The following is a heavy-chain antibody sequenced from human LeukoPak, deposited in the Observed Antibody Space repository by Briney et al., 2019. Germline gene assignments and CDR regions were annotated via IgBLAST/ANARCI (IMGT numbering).Heavy chain of an antibody. J-gene: IGHJ6*03. CDR1: GFTFSSYS. V-gene: IGHV3-21*01. D-gene: IGHD6-13*01. CDR2: ISSSSSYI. CDR3: ARKDSSSWYYYYYYMDV. Sequence: GGSLRLSCAASGFTFSSYSMNWVRQAPGKGLEWVSSISSSSSYIYYADSVKGRFTISRDNAKNSLYLQMNSLRAEDTAVYHCARKDSSSWYYYYYYMDVWGKGATVTVSS.